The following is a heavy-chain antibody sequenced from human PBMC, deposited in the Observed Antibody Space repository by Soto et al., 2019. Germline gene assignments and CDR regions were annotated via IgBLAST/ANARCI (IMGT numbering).Heavy chain of an antibody. Sequence: QITLKESGPTLVKPTQTLTLTCTFSGFSLSTSGVGVGWIRQPPGKALEWLALIYWDDDKDYSPSLKSRLTITMDTSKNQVVRVMTNMDPVDTASYYCAHRRQNPVAFDIWGQGILVTVSS. CDR2: IYWDDDK. V-gene: IGHV2-5*02. CDR3: AHRRQNPVAFDI. J-gene: IGHJ3*02. CDR1: GFSLSTSGVG.